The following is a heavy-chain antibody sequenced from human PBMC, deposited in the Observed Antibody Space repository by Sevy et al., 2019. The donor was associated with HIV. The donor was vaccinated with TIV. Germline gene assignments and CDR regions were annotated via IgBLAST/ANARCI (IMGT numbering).Heavy chain of an antibody. Sequence: ASVKVSCKSSGYTFTSSTINWVRQAPGQGLEWMGRISANNGDRNFAQNLQGRVTMTTDTSTSTAYMELRSLRSDDTAVYYCARSGGLFDVGMDVWGQGTTVTVSS. CDR3: ARSGGLFDVGMDV. CDR2: ISANNGDR. J-gene: IGHJ6*02. D-gene: IGHD3-9*01. CDR1: GYTFTSST. V-gene: IGHV1-18*01.